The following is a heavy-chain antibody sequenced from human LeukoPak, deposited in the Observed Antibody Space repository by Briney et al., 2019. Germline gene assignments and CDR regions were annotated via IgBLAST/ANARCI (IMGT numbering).Heavy chain of an antibody. Sequence: GGSLRLSCAASGFTFSSYSMNRVRQAPGKGLEWVSSISSSSSYIYYADSVKGRFTISRDNAKNSLYLQMNSLRAEDTAVYYCARDRTRGAFDIWGQGTMVTVSS. J-gene: IGHJ3*02. CDR1: GFTFSSYS. CDR2: ISSSSSYI. V-gene: IGHV3-21*01. D-gene: IGHD2-2*01. CDR3: ARDRTRGAFDI.